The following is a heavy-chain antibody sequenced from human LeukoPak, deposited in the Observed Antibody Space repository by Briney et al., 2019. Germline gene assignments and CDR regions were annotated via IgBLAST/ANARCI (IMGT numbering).Heavy chain of an antibody. D-gene: IGHD1-26*01. CDR2: ISSSSSTI. CDR1: GFTFSSYS. J-gene: IGHJ6*03. Sequence: GGSLRLSCAASGFTFSSYSMNWVRQAPGKGLEWVSYISSSSSTIYYADSVKGRFTVSRDNSKNTLYLQMSSLRTEDTAVYYCARGGSGSYYYYHYYMDVWGRGTTVTVSS. CDR3: ARGGSGSYYYYHYYMDV. V-gene: IGHV3-48*01.